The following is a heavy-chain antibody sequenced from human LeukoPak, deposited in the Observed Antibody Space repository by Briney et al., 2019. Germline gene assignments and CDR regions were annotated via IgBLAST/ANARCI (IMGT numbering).Heavy chain of an antibody. V-gene: IGHV3-23*01. D-gene: IGHD6-6*01. CDR3: AKEIRPNDY. CDR1: GSTFTNHG. J-gene: IGHJ4*02. CDR2: IAIGADTT. Sequence: GGSLRLSCTASGSTFTNHGMTWVRQAPGKGLEWVSAIAIGADTTYYADSVKGRFTISRDNSKSTLYLQMNGLRVEDTGIYYCAKEIRPNDYWGQGTLVTVSS.